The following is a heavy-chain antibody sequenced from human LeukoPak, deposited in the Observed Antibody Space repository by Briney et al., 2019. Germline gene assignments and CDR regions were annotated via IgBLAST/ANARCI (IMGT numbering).Heavy chain of an antibody. CDR1: GGSISSYY. D-gene: IGHD3-10*01. J-gene: IGHJ4*02. Sequence: TSSETLSLTCNVSGGSISSYYWSWIRQPAGKGLEWIGRIYTSGSTNYNPSLKSRVTMSVDTSKNQFSLKLSSVTAADTAVYYCAKDMSPMVRGAGPDYWGQGTLVTVSS. CDR3: AKDMSPMVRGAGPDY. CDR2: IYTSGST. V-gene: IGHV4-4*07.